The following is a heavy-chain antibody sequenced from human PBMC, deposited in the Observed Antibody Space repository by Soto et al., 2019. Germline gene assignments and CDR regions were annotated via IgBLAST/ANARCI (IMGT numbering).Heavy chain of an antibody. CDR2: IYYSGST. V-gene: IGHV4-59*01. CDR3: AREASLLGSVWFGLDP. J-gene: IGHJ5*02. Sequence: PSETLSLTCTVSGASISSYYWSWIRQPPGKGLEWIGFIYYSGSTNYNPSLKSRVTTSVDTSKSQFSLKLTSVTAADTAVYYCAREASLLGSVWFGLDPWGQGTLVTVSS. D-gene: IGHD3-10*01. CDR1: GASISSYY.